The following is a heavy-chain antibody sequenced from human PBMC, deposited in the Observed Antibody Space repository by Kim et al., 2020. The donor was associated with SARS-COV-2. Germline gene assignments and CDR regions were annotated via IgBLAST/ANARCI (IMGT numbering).Heavy chain of an antibody. CDR1: GFTFSSYS. J-gene: IGHJ4*02. V-gene: IGHV3-48*02. Sequence: GGSLRLSCAASGFTFSSYSMNWVRQAPGKGLEWVSYISSSSSTIYYADSVKGRFTISRDNAKNSLYLQMNSLRDEDTAVYYCARDSLRGVIITWSYFDYWGQGTLVTVSS. CDR3: ARDSLRGVIITWSYFDY. CDR2: ISSSSSTI. D-gene: IGHD3-10*01.